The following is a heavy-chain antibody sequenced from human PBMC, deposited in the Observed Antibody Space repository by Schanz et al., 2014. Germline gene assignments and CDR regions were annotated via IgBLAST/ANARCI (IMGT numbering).Heavy chain of an antibody. J-gene: IGHJ4*02. V-gene: IGHV1-46*01. CDR2: INPSGGTT. D-gene: IGHD2-15*01. CDR1: GYTFTSYY. Sequence: QVQLVQSGAEVKKPGASVKVSCKASGYTFTSYYMHWVRQAPGQGLEWMGIINPSGGTTKYAQRFQGRVTMTWDTSTSTVSMELSSLRSEDTAVYYCATCSGGTCHAKPVLDNWGQGTLVTVSS. CDR3: ATCSGGTCHAKPVLDN.